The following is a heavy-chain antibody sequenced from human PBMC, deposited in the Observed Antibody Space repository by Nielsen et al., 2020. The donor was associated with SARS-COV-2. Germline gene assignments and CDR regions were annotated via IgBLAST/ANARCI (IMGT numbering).Heavy chain of an antibody. CDR2: INFSDDHM. J-gene: IGHJ6*02. V-gene: IGHV3-21*01. D-gene: IGHD6-19*01. Sequence: GGSLRLSCAASGFTFSNFNMNWVRQAPGKGLEWVSSINFSDDHMYYADSVKGRFTISRDDAKNSVYLQMNSLRGEDTAVYYCARDASERWRSYYGMDVWGQGTTVTVSS. CDR3: ARDASERWRSYYGMDV. CDR1: GFTFSNFN.